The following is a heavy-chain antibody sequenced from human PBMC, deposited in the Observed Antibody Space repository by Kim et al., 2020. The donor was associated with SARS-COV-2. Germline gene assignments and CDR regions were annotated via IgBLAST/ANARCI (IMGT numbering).Heavy chain of an antibody. J-gene: IGHJ6*02. D-gene: IGHD1-7*01. Sequence: GGSLRLSCAASGFTFSSYEMNWVRQAPGKGLEWVSYISSSGSTIYYADSVKGRFTISRDNAKNSLYLQMNSLRAEDTAVYYCARLTGTPLLSMDVWGQGTTVTVSS. CDR1: GFTFSSYE. CDR2: ISSSGSTI. V-gene: IGHV3-48*03. CDR3: ARLTGTPLLSMDV.